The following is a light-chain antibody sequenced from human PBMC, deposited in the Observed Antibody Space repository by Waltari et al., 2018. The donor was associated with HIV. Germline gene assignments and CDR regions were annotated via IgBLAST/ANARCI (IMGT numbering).Light chain of an antibody. V-gene: IGKV3-15*01. Sequence: EIVMAQSPVTLSVSPGERATLSCRASQSIRSNLAWYQQKPGQAPRLLIYGASTRATGIPARFSGSGSGTEFTLTISSLQSEDFAVYYCQQDNNWPLTFGGGTKVEIK. CDR2: GAS. CDR1: QSIRSN. CDR3: QQDNNWPLT. J-gene: IGKJ4*01.